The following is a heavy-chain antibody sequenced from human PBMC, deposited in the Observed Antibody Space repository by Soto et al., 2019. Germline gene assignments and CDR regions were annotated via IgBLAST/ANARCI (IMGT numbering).Heavy chain of an antibody. D-gene: IGHD2-21*02. CDR2: ISYDGSNK. J-gene: IGHJ6*02. Sequence: GGSLRLSCAASGFTFSSYAMHWVRQAPGKGLEWVAVISYDGSNKYYADSVKGRFTISRDKSKNTLYLQMNSLRAEDTAVYYCARGSRHIVVVTAIRENYYGMDVWGQGTTVTVSS. V-gene: IGHV3-30-3*01. CDR1: GFTFSSYA. CDR3: ARGSRHIVVVTAIRENYYGMDV.